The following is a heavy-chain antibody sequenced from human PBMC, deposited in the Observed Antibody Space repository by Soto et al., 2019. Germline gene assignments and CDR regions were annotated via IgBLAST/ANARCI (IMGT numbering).Heavy chain of an antibody. D-gene: IGHD3-16*01. CDR2: ISAYNGNT. Sequence: QVQLVQSGAEVKKPGASVKVSCKASGYTFTNFRISWVRQAPGQGLEWMGWISAYNGNTNSAQKFQDRVTMTTDTSTSTSYMELRSRRSDDTAIYYCARGGTPIDYCGQGTLVTVSS. CDR1: GYTFTNFR. J-gene: IGHJ4*02. V-gene: IGHV1-18*01. CDR3: ARGGTPIDY.